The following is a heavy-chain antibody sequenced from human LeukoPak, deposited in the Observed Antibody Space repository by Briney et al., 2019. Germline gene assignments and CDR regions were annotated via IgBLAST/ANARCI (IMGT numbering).Heavy chain of an antibody. D-gene: IGHD5-24*01. CDR3: AKGGPQFFDY. CDR1: GFTFTTYW. J-gene: IGHJ4*02. Sequence: PGGSLRLSCAASGFTFTTYWMHWVRQAPGKGLVWVSHINSDGSITSYTDSVKGRFTISRDNAKNTLYLQMNSLRAEDTAVYFCAKGGPQFFDYWGQGSLVTVSS. V-gene: IGHV3-74*01. CDR2: INSDGSIT.